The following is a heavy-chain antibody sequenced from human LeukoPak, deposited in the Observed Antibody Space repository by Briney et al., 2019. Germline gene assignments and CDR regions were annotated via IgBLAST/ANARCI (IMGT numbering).Heavy chain of an antibody. CDR2: IYIGDAT. J-gene: IGHJ5*02. D-gene: IGHD3-22*01. Sequence: GGSLRLSSAASGFNVRTHYMNWVRQAPGKGLEWVSSIYIGDATHYADSVKGRFTISTDNSKNTLYLQMNNLRDEDTAVYYCAPENCYDDGSGPLDPWGQGTLVIVSS. CDR3: APENCYDDGSGPLDP. V-gene: IGHV3-66*01. CDR1: GFNVRTHY.